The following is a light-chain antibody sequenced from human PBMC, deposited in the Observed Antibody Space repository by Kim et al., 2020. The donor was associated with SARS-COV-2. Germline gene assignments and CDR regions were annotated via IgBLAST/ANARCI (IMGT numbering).Light chain of an antibody. J-gene: IGKJ1*01. Sequence: EIVLTQSPGTLSLSPGDRATISCRASQSVDSNFLAWYQQKPGQAPSLLIYGASSRATGVPDRFSGSGSGTDFTLTISRLEPEDFAVYYCQQYGTSPATFGQGTNVDIK. CDR3: QQYGTSPAT. V-gene: IGKV3-20*01. CDR2: GAS. CDR1: QSVDSNF.